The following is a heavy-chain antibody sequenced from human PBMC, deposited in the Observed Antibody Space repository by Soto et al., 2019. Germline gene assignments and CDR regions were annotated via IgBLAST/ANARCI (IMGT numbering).Heavy chain of an antibody. V-gene: IGHV3-23*01. CDR3: AKFRGPSSSYYSMDV. Sequence: EVQLLESGGGLVQPGGSLRLSCAASGFTFGSYAMNWLRQAPGRGLECVSFISGSGRTTYYADSVKGRFTVSRDNSKNTLYLQMKSLRAEHTALYYSAKFRGPSSSYYSMDVWGKWTTVTVSS. J-gene: IGHJ6*03. CDR2: ISGSGRTT. D-gene: IGHD3-16*01. CDR1: GFTFGSYA.